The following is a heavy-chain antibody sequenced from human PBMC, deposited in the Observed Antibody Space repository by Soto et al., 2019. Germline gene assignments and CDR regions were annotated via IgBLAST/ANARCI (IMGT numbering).Heavy chain of an antibody. CDR3: ARGSDDYVWGSYRSYYYYGMDV. J-gene: IGHJ6*02. D-gene: IGHD3-16*02. CDR1: GGTFSSYA. V-gene: IGHV1-69*13. CDR2: IIPIFGTA. Sequence: SVKVSFKASGGTFSSYAISWVRQAPGQGLEWMGGIIPIFGTANYAQKFQGRVTITADESTSTAYMELSSLRSEDTAVYYCARGSDDYVWGSYRSYYYYGMDVWGQGTTVTVSS.